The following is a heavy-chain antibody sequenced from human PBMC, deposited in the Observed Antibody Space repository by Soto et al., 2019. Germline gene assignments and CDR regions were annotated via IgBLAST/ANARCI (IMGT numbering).Heavy chain of an antibody. D-gene: IGHD5-18*01. CDR3: ARDGSNVETAMVSQYFYGMDV. CDR1: GGSFISYA. Sequence: QVQLVQSGAEVRKPGSSVKVSCKVSGGSFISYAISWVRQAPGQGLEWVGGIVPMFGRGNHAQRFQGRVTITADESTSTVHMELTSLRSEDTAVYYCARDGSNVETAMVSQYFYGMDVWGLGTTVTVSS. CDR2: IVPMFGRG. J-gene: IGHJ6*02. V-gene: IGHV1-69*12.